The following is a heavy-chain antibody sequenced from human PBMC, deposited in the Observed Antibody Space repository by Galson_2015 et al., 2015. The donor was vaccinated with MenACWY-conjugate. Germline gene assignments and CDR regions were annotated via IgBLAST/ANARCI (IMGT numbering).Heavy chain of an antibody. CDR1: GYSFSNYW. Sequence: QSGAEVKKPGESLRVSCQASGYSFSNYWITWVRQMPGKGLEYMGRIDPTDSYTNYSPSFQGHVTISVDKSSDTAYLQWSSLRASDSALYDCARLPPLPWIDDPAGFFDYWGQGTLVTVSS. J-gene: IGHJ4*02. CDR3: ARLPPLPWIDDPAGFFDY. V-gene: IGHV5-10-1*01. D-gene: IGHD1-1*01. CDR2: IDPTDSYT.